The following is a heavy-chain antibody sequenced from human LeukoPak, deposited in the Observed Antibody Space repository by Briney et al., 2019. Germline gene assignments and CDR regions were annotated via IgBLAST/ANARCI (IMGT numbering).Heavy chain of an antibody. CDR1: GFTFSSFA. CDR3: ARDSQEEFDP. J-gene: IGHJ5*02. Sequence: PGGSLRLSCAASGFTFSSFAIHWVRQAPGKGLEWVAFISYDGSNKYYADSVKGRFTISRDNAKNTLYLQMNSVRPEDTALYYCARDSQEEFDPWGQGTLVTVSS. CDR2: ISYDGSNK. V-gene: IGHV3-30*04.